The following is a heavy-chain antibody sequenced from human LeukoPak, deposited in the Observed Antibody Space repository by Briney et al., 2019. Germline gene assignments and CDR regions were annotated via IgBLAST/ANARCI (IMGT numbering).Heavy chain of an antibody. V-gene: IGHV3-23*01. CDR3: AKDQMRWLQLPRSDY. CDR1: GFTFSSYA. D-gene: IGHD5-24*01. J-gene: IGHJ4*02. CDR2: ISGSGGST. Sequence: SGGSLRLSCAASGFTFSSYAMSWVRQAPGKGLEWVSAISGSGGSTYYADSVKGRFTISRDNSKNTLYLQMNSLRAEDTAVYYCAKDQMRWLQLPRSDYWGQGNLVTVSS.